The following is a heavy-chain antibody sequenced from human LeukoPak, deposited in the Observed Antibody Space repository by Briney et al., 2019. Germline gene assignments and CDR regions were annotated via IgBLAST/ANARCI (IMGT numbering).Heavy chain of an antibody. D-gene: IGHD2/OR15-2a*01. J-gene: IGHJ6*02. CDR1: GFTIGPYA. CDR2: IKADGSGT. V-gene: IGHV3-43*02. CDR3: ATWAFYHNLDV. Sequence: GGALRLSCAASGFTIGPYAMYWVRQGPGRGLEWVSVIKADGSGTFYADSVRGRFTTSRDNSKNSLYLRMNSLTSEDTALYYCATWAFYHNLDVWGQRTTVIVSS.